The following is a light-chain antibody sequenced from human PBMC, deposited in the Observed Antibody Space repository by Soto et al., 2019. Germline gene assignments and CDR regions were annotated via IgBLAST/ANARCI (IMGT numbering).Light chain of an antibody. CDR1: QSISSW. Sequence: DIPMTQSPSTLSASVGDRVTITCRASQSISSWLAWYQQKPGKAPKLLINKASSLESGVPSRFSGSGSGTDFTLTISSLEPEDFAVYYCQQRSNWPPITFGQGTRLEIK. CDR3: QQRSNWPPIT. J-gene: IGKJ5*01. V-gene: IGKV1-5*03. CDR2: KAS.